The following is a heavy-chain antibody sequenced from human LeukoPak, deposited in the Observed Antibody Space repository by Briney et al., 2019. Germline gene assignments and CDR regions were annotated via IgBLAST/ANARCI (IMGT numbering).Heavy chain of an antibody. CDR3: ARGHYDVLAVYYYYGMDV. CDR2: ISSSSDAI. V-gene: IGHV3-48*02. CDR1: GXTFSSFA. D-gene: IGHD3-9*01. J-gene: IGHJ6*02. Sequence: QPGGSLRLSSVASGXTFSSFAVSWVRQAPGQGLEWISYISSSSDAIYYADSVRGRFTISRDNAKNSLYLEMDSLRDEDTAVYYCARGHYDVLAVYYYYGMDVWGPGTTVTVSS.